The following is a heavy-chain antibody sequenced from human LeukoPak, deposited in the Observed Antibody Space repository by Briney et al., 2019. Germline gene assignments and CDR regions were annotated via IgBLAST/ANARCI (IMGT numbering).Heavy chain of an antibody. CDR3: TSYPHSYCIATGCPCDY. CDR1: GFSSGAYG. Sequence: PGGSLRLSCTASGFSSGAYGMSWFRQAPGKGLEWVALIRSKIYGATPKYAAPVKGRFSISRDDSKSIAYLQMNSLTSEDTALYYCTSYPHSYCIATGCPCDYWGQGTLVTVSS. V-gene: IGHV3-49*03. D-gene: IGHD2-15*01. CDR2: IRSKIYGATP. J-gene: IGHJ4*02.